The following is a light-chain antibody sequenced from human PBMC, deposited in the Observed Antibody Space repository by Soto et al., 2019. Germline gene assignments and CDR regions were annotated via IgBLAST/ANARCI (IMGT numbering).Light chain of an antibody. CDR2: HAS. CDR3: QQYNTYS. V-gene: IGKV1-5*01. Sequence: DIQMTQSPSTLPASVGDRVTITCRASQSISNWLAWYQQKPETAPKLLIYHASTLESGVPSRFSGSGSGTEFSLTISSLQPDDFATYYCQQYNTYSFGQGTKVDIK. CDR1: QSISNW. J-gene: IGKJ1*01.